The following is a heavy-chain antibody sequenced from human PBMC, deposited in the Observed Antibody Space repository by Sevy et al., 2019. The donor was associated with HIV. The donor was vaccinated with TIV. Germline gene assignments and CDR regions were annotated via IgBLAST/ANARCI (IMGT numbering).Heavy chain of an antibody. CDR2: IYYSGST. V-gene: IGHV4-30-4*01. D-gene: IGHD3-16*02. CDR1: GGSISSGDYY. J-gene: IGHJ4*02. CDR3: ARDSRLRLGELSFFDY. Sequence: SETLSLTCTVSGGSISSGDYYWSWIRQPPGKGLEWIGYIYYSGSTCYNPSLKSRVTISVDTSKNQFSLKLSSVTVADTAVYYCARDSRLRLGELSFFDYWGQGTLVTVSS.